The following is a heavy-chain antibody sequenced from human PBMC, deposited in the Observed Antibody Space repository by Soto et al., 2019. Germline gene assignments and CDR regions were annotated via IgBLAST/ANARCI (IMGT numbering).Heavy chain of an antibody. J-gene: IGHJ4*02. V-gene: IGHV3-21*01. CDR3: ARARWYCSGGTCYPLNNDY. CDR1: GFSFSDFS. Sequence: GGPLRLSCAPSGFSFSDFSLNWVRQAPGKGQKWVSCISASNTYIYYADSVKGRFTISRDNAKNSLYLQMNSLRAEDTAVYYCARARWYCSGGTCYPLNNDYWGQGTLVTVSS. D-gene: IGHD2-15*01. CDR2: ISASNTYI.